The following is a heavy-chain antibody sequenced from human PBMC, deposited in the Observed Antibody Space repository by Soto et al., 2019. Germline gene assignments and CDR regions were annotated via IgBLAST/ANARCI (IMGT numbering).Heavy chain of an antibody. CDR1: GGSISSGDYY. CDR3: ARQRRGGYWFDP. CDR2: IYYSGST. Sequence: SETLSLTCTVSGGSISSGDYYWSWIRQPPGKGLEWIGYIYYSGSTYYNPSLNSRLSISIDTSRNQFSLQLTSVTAADTAIYYCARQRRGGYWFDPWGQGTLVTVSS. V-gene: IGHV4-30-4*01. J-gene: IGHJ5*02.